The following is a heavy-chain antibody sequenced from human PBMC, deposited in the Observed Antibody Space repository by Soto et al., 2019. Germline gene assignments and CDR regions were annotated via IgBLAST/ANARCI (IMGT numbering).Heavy chain of an antibody. CDR3: ARDTITFGGAHFDY. D-gene: IGHD3-16*01. V-gene: IGHV1-18*01. CDR2: ISAYNGNT. CDR1: GYTFTSYG. J-gene: IGHJ4*02. Sequence: ASVKVSCKASGYTFTSYGISWVRQAPGQGLEWMGWISAYNGNTNYAQKLQGRVTMTTDTSTSTAYMELRSLRSNDTAVYYCARDTITFGGAHFDYWGQGTLVTVSS.